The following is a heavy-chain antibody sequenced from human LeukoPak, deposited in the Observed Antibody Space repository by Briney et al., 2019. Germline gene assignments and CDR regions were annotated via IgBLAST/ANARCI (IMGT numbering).Heavy chain of an antibody. CDR1: GYSISTDYF. D-gene: IGHD3-16*01. V-gene: IGHV4-38-2*02. Sequence: SETLSLTCTVSGYSISTDYFWGWIRQSPGKGLEWIGSISHSGTTYYNPSLKSRVTISGDTSKNQFSLKLSSVTAADTAVYYCARVGGYSNWFDPWGQGTLVTVSS. J-gene: IGHJ5*02. CDR2: ISHSGTT. CDR3: ARVGGYSNWFDP.